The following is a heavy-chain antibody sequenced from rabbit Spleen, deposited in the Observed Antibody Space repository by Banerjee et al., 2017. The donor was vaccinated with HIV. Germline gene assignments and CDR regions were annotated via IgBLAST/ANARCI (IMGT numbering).Heavy chain of an antibody. V-gene: IGHV1S45*01. CDR3: ARDSSSSFSSYGMDL. CDR1: AFSFSSDYW. J-gene: IGHJ6*01. CDR2: IYTITGST. D-gene: IGHD1-1*01. Sequence: QEQLEESGGDLVKPEGSLTLTCTASAFSFSSDYWICWVRQAPGKGLEWIGCIYTITGSTYYASWAKGRFTISKTSSATVTLKMTSLTAADTATYFCARDSSSSFSSYGMDLWGQGTLVTVS.